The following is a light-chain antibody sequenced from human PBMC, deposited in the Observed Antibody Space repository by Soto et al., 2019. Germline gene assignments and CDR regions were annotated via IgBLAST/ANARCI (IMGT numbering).Light chain of an antibody. V-gene: IGLV2-11*01. CDR2: DVS. CDR3: CSYAGSFV. Sequence: QSALTQPRSVSGSPGQSITISCTGTSSDIGGYPYVSWYQHHPGKAPKLMIYDVSKRPSGVPDRFSGSKSGNTASLTISGLQAEDEAAYYCCSYAGSFVFGGGAMLTVL. CDR1: SSDIGGYPY. J-gene: IGLJ2*01.